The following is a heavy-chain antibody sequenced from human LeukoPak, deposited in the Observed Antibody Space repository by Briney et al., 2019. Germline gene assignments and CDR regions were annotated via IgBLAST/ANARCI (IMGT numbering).Heavy chain of an antibody. D-gene: IGHD4-11*01. CDR1: GGSISSYY. CDR3: ARDRGTVTTYSHDY. Sequence: SETLSLTCTVSGGSISSYYWSWIRQPPGKGLEWIGYIYYSGSTNYNPSLKSRVTISVDTSKNQFSLKLSSVTAADTAVYYCARDRGTVTTYSHDYWGQGTLVTVSS. CDR2: IYYSGST. J-gene: IGHJ4*02. V-gene: IGHV4-59*01.